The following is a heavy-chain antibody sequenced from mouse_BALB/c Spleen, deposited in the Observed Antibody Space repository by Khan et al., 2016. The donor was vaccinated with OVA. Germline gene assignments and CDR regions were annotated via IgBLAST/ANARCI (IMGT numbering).Heavy chain of an antibody. V-gene: IGHV1-7*01. Sequence: VPLQQSGAELAKPGASVKMSCKASGYTFINYWILWVKQRPGQGLEWIGYINPSTGYTVYNQNFKDKATLTADKSSSTAYMQLSSLTSEDSAVYYCGRRGLRWDLDYWGQGTTLTVSS. J-gene: IGHJ2*01. D-gene: IGHD1-1*01. CDR3: GRRGLRWDLDY. CDR1: GYTFINYW. CDR2: INPSTGYT.